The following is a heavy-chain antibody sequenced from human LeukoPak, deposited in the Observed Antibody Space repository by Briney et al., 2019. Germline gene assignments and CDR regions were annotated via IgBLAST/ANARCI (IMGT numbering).Heavy chain of an antibody. CDR1: GYSINSGYT. CDR3: ARDGPTVTTRRLYWFDP. D-gene: IGHD4-17*01. Sequence: SETLSLTCTVSGYSINSGYTWGWIRQPPGKGLEWIGNIYHSGGTYYNPSLTSRVTISVDTSKNQFSLKLTSVTAADTAVYYCARDGPTVTTRRLYWFDPWGQGTLVTVSS. J-gene: IGHJ5*02. V-gene: IGHV4-38-2*02. CDR2: IYHSGGT.